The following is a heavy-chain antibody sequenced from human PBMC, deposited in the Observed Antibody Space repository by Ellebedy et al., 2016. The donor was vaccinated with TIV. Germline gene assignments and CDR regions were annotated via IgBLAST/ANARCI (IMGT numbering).Heavy chain of an antibody. Sequence: GGSLRLSCAVSVFTVRSNYMSWVRQAPGKGLEWVAYISGGASSIYYADSVRGRFTVSSDNAKNSLSLQMNSLRDEDTDVYYCARGMRVMSYYYGLDVWGQGTTVTVSS. J-gene: IGHJ6*02. D-gene: IGHD3-16*01. CDR1: VFTVRSNY. V-gene: IGHV3-48*02. CDR2: ISGGASSI. CDR3: ARGMRVMSYYYGLDV.